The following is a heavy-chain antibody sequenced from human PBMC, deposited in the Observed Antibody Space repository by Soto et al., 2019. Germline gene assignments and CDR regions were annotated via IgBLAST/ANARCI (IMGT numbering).Heavy chain of an antibody. J-gene: IGHJ4*02. V-gene: IGHV4-39*01. Sequence: PADTLSLTCTVSGHCISSTSYYWGWIRQPPGKGLEWIGSIYYSGTTYYNPSLKSRVTISIDTSKNQFSLKLSSVTAADTAVYYCARRYNYGADYWGQGTLVTV. CDR1: GHCISSTSYY. D-gene: IGHD5-18*01. CDR3: ARRYNYGADY. CDR2: IYYSGTT.